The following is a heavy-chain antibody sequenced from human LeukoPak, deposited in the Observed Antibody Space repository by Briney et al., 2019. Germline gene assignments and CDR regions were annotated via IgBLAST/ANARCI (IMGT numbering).Heavy chain of an antibody. J-gene: IGHJ4*02. CDR2: INPNSGAT. D-gene: IGHD3-10*01. Sequence: ASVNVSCKPSGYTFTGYYMHWVRQAPGQGLEWMGWINPNSGATNYAQKFQGRVTVTRDTSINTAYMELSRLRSDATAVYYCAREPPRGRGSYYFDYWGQGTLVTVSS. CDR3: AREPPRGRGSYYFDY. V-gene: IGHV1-2*02. CDR1: GYTFTGYY.